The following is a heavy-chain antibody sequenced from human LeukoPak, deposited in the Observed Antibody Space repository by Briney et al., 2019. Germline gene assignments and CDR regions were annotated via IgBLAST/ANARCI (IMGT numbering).Heavy chain of an antibody. V-gene: IGHV3-23*01. CDR3: ARSLYCTNGVCLRQPLDLDY. Sequence: PGGSLRLSCAASGFTFSNYAMSWVRQAPGRGLEWVSAISGSSGLTYYADSVKGRFTISRDNSKNTLFLQMNSLRAEDTAVYYCARSLYCTNGVCLRQPLDLDYWGQGTLVTVSS. D-gene: IGHD2-8*01. CDR1: GFTFSNYA. CDR2: ISGSSGLT. J-gene: IGHJ4*02.